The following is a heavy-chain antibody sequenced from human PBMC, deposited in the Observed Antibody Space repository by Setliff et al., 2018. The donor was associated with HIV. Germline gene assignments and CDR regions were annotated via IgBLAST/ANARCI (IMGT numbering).Heavy chain of an antibody. Sequence: SVKVSCKASGYTFNSYGISWVRQAPGQGLEWMGGILPFFDTANYAQKFQGRVTITADESTSTVHMELSSLTSEDTAVYYCARGVLETIRAFYYYYYYMDVWGKGTTVTVSS. CDR2: ILPFFDTA. D-gene: IGHD2-21*01. CDR1: GYTFNSYG. CDR3: ARGVLETIRAFYYYYYYMDV. J-gene: IGHJ6*03. V-gene: IGHV1-69*13.